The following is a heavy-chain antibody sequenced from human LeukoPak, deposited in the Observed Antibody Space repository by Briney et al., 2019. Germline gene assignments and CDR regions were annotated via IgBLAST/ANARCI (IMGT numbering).Heavy chain of an antibody. Sequence: PGGSLGLSCAASGFTFSDYYMSWIRQAPGKGLEWVSYISSSGSTIYYADSVKGRFTISRDNAKNSLYLQMNSLRAEDTAVYYCASRTYYDILTGYYNGYGAFDIWGQGTMVTVSS. J-gene: IGHJ3*02. V-gene: IGHV3-11*04. D-gene: IGHD3-9*01. CDR2: ISSSGSTI. CDR3: ASRTYYDILTGYYNGYGAFDI. CDR1: GFTFSDYY.